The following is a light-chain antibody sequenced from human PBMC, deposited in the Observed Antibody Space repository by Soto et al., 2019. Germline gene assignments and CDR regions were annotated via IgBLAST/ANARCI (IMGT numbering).Light chain of an antibody. J-gene: IGKJ1*01. CDR2: GAS. CDR1: QSVDIN. CDR3: QQYRSWPRT. Sequence: EIVLTQSPATLSVSPGERVTLSCRASQSVDINLAWYQQKPGQAPRLLIYGASTRATDMSGTFSGRVSGTEFTLTVSNVRPEDFAVYYCQQYRSWPRTFGQGTEVEIK. V-gene: IGKV3-15*01.